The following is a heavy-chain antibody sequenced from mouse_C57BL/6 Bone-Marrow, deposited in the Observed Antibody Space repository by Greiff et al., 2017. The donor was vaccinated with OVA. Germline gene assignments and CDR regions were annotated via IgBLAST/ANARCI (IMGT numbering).Heavy chain of an antibody. V-gene: IGHV1-82*01. CDR1: GYAFSSSW. J-gene: IGHJ2*01. Sequence: QVQLQQSGPELVKPGASVKISCKASGYAFSSSWMNWVKQRPGKGLEWIGRIYPGDGDTTYNGKFKGKAPLTAAKSSSTAYMQLSSLTSEDAAVYFCARHEDGYYASYFDYWGQGTTLTVSS. CDR2: IYPGDGDT. D-gene: IGHD2-3*01. CDR3: ARHEDGYYASYFDY.